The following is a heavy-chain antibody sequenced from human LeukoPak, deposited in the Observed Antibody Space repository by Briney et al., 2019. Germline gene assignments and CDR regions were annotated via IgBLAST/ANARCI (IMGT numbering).Heavy chain of an antibody. J-gene: IGHJ6*03. V-gene: IGHV3-20*04. Sequence: GGSLRLSCAASGFTFDDYGMSWVRQVPGKGLEWVSGINWNGSGAGYADSVKGRFTISRDNPKNTLYLQMNSLRVEDTAVYYCAREYKDSSGWPTNYYYYMDVWGKGTTVTISS. CDR3: AREYKDSSGWPTNYYYYMDV. CDR2: INWNGSGA. D-gene: IGHD6-19*01. CDR1: GFTFDDYG.